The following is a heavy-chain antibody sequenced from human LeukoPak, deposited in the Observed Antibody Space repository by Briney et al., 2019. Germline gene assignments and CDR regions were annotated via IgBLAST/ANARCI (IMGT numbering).Heavy chain of an antibody. CDR3: ATTAIKYSGSYFDY. D-gene: IGHD1-26*01. CDR1: GGTFSSYA. V-gene: IGHV1-69*05. Sequence: VASVKVSCKASGGTFSSYAISWVRQAPGQGLEWMGRIIPIFGTANYAQKFQGRVTITTDESTSTAYMELSSLRSEDTAVYYCATTAIKYSGSYFDYWGQGTLVTV. CDR2: IIPIFGTA. J-gene: IGHJ4*02.